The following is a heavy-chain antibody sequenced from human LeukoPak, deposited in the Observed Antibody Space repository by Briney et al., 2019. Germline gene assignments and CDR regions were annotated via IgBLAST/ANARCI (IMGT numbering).Heavy chain of an antibody. V-gene: IGHV3-48*01. D-gene: IGHD3-3*01. Sequence: GGSLRLSCAASGFTFSSYSMNWVRQAPGKGLEWVSYISSSSSTIYYADSVKGRFTISRDNAKNSLYLQMNSLRAEDTAVYYCASELPYYYLWAFDIWGQGAMVTVSS. CDR2: ISSSSSTI. CDR1: GFTFSSYS. J-gene: IGHJ3*02. CDR3: ASELPYYYLWAFDI.